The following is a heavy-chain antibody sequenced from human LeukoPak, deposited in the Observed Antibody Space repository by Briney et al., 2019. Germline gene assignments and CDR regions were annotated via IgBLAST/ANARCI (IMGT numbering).Heavy chain of an antibody. V-gene: IGHV1-18*01. Sequence: ASVKVSCKTSGYIFSSYGINWVRQAPGQGLECVGWITSYNGNTKYAQRFQDRVKITTERSTSTVYMELKSLTSDDTAVYYCARGRSGSSSWYGEDAFDFWGQGTMVTVSS. CDR3: ARGRSGSSSWYGEDAFDF. CDR1: GYIFSSYG. D-gene: IGHD6-13*01. J-gene: IGHJ3*01. CDR2: ITSYNGNT.